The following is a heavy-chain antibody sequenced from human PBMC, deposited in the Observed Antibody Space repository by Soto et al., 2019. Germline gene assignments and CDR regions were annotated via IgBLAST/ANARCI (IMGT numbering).Heavy chain of an antibody. Sequence: GGSLRLSCAASGFTFSRYTMSWVRQAPGKGLEWVSTINDSGDRTYYADSVKGRFTISKDKSKNTLYLQMNSLRDEDTAVYYCAKDLGAGPGTGDVFEYWCQGTLVNLS. D-gene: IGHD6-19*01. V-gene: IGHV3-23*01. CDR1: GFTFSRYT. CDR2: INDSGDRT. CDR3: AKDLGAGPGTGDVFEY. J-gene: IGHJ4*02.